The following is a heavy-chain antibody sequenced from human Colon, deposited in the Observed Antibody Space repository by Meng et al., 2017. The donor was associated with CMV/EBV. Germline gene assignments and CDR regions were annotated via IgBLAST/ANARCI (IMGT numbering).Heavy chain of an antibody. CDR1: GYVFDLYG. CDR2: ISADKRYT. V-gene: IGHV1-18*01. D-gene: IGHD6-6*01. Sequence: QVQRVQSGAVVKNPGASVKVSCKTSGYVFDLYGISWVRQAPGQGLEWMGWISADKRYTSYAQNLQGRVTMTTDASTSTAYMELRGLRSNDTAVYYCARVYEYSSSWGSDYWGQGTLVTVSS. J-gene: IGHJ4*02. CDR3: ARVYEYSSSWGSDY.